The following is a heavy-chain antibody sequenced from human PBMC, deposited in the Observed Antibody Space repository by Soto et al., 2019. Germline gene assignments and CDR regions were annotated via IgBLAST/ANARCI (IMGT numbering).Heavy chain of an antibody. Sequence: QVQLQESGPGLVKPSDTLSLTCAVSGYSISSSNWWGWIRQPPGKGLEWIGYIYYSGTTYYNPSPRSRVAMSGDTAKSPFSLKLTSVTAVDTAVYYCAKREIQGHIDYWVQGTLVTVSS. CDR2: IYYSGTT. CDR3: AKREIQGHIDY. D-gene: IGHD1-26*01. V-gene: IGHV4-28*01. CDR1: GYSISSSNW. J-gene: IGHJ4*02.